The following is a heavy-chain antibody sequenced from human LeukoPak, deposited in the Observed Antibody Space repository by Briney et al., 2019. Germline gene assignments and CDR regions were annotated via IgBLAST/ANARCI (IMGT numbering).Heavy chain of an antibody. Sequence: SQTLSLTCAISGDSVSSNSAAWNWIRQSPSRGLEWLGRTYYRSKWYNDYAVSVKSRITINPDTSKNQFSLQLNSVTPEDTAVYYCARNAQGGYYYGSGSHRNPTYYYYYYYMDVWGKGTTVTISS. D-gene: IGHD3-10*01. J-gene: IGHJ6*03. CDR1: GDSVSSNSAA. V-gene: IGHV6-1*01. CDR3: ARNAQGGYYYGSGSHRNPTYYYYYYYMDV. CDR2: TYYRSKWYN.